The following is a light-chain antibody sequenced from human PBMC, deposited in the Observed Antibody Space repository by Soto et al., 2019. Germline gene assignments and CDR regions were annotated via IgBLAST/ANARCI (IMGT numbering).Light chain of an antibody. CDR1: QGINDN. J-gene: IGKJ1*01. V-gene: IGKV1-17*03. Sequence: DIQMTQSPSAMSASVGDRVTITCRASQGINDNLAWFQQKPGQVPKRLIYGAFSLQRGVPSRFSGSGSGTEFTLTISSLQPEDFATYYCLQHNTFPWTFGQRTKVEIQ. CDR3: LQHNTFPWT. CDR2: GAF.